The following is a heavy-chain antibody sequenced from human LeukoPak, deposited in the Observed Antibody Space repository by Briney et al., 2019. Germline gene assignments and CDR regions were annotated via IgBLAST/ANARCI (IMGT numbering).Heavy chain of an antibody. CDR3: ARGVIYSYRYYYYYYAMDV. CDR1: GGSFSGDY. V-gene: IGHV4-34*01. Sequence: SETLSLTCSVYGGSFSGDYWNWIRQPPGKGLEWIGEINYSGSTNYSPSLKSRVTISLDTSKNQFSLRLSSVTAADTAVYYCARGVIYSYRYYYYYYAMDVWGQGTTVTVSS. J-gene: IGHJ6*02. CDR2: INYSGST. D-gene: IGHD2-15*01.